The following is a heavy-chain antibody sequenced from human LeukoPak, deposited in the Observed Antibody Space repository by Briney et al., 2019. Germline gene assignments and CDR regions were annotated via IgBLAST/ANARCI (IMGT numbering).Heavy chain of an antibody. D-gene: IGHD2/OR15-2a*01. J-gene: IGHJ5*02. CDR1: GGSISSGSYY. Sequence: SETLSLTCTVSGGSISSGSYYWSWIRQPAGKGLEWIGRIYTSGSTNYNPSLKSRVTISVDTSKNQFSLKLSSVTAADTAVYYCARDLGFLGWFDPWGQGTLVTVSS. V-gene: IGHV4-61*02. CDR3: ARDLGFLGWFDP. CDR2: IYTSGST.